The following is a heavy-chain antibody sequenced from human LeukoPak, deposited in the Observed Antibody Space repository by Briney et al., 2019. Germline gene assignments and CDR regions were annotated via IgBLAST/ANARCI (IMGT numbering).Heavy chain of an antibody. D-gene: IGHD3-22*01. V-gene: IGHV1-18*01. CDR1: GYTFTSYG. CDR3: ARDTTPYYYDSSQTKDNWFDP. CDR2: ISAYNGNT. J-gene: IGHJ5*02. Sequence: ASVKVSCKASGYTFTSYGISWVRQAPGQGLEWMGWISAYNGNTNYAQKLQGRVTMTTDTSTSTAYMELRSLRSDDTAVYYCARDTTPYYYDSSQTKDNWFDPWGQGTLVTVSS.